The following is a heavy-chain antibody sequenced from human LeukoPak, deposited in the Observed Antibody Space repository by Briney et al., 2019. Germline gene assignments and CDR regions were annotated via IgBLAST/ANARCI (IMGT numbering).Heavy chain of an antibody. Sequence: GGSLRLSCAASGFTFSPYGMSWVRQAPGKGLEWVSAISGSGGSTYYADSVKGRFTISRDTSKNTLYLQMNILRAEGTAVYFCAKIAAAGISDYWGQGTLVTVSS. D-gene: IGHD6-13*01. CDR3: AKIAAAGISDY. CDR1: GFTFSPYG. V-gene: IGHV3-23*01. CDR2: ISGSGGST. J-gene: IGHJ4*02.